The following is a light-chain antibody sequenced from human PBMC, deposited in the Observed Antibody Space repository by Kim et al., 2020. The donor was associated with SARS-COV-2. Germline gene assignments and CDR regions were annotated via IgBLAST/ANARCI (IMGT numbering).Light chain of an antibody. V-gene: IGLV2-23*02. CDR3: CTYAGNILWV. J-gene: IGLJ3*02. Sequence: GQSITTSCTGTSSDCGNYNLVSCNQHHPGKAPKLIIYEVNTRPSGVSNRFSGSKSGNTASWTISGLRSEDEADYYCCTYAGNILWVFGGGTQLTVL. CDR1: SSDCGNYNL. CDR2: EVN.